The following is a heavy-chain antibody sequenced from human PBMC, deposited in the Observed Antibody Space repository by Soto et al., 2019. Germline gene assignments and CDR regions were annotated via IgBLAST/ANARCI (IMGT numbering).Heavy chain of an antibody. D-gene: IGHD1-1*01. Sequence: EVQLVESGGGLVQPGGSLRLSCAASGFIFSTHWMHLVLQALGKGLVWVSHIVPDGSNIRDADSVQGRFTISRDNARNTLYRQMNSLRDEDTAVYYCVRYNNWSYDYLGQGILVTVSS. CDR1: GFIFSTHW. CDR3: VRYNNWSYDY. V-gene: IGHV3-74*01. J-gene: IGHJ4*02. CDR2: IVPDGSNI.